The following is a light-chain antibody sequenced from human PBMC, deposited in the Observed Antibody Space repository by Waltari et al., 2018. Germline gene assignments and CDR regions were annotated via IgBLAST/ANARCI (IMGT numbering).Light chain of an antibody. CDR3: QHYGTSPQV. Sequence: ETVLTQSPGTLSLSPGDRATLSCRASQSITSNYLAWYQQRPGQAPRLLISGASSSASGIPDRFSGGVSGTDFTLTISRLEPEDFAVYYCQHYGTSPQVFGGGTKVEIK. CDR1: QSITSNY. V-gene: IGKV3-20*01. J-gene: IGKJ4*01. CDR2: GAS.